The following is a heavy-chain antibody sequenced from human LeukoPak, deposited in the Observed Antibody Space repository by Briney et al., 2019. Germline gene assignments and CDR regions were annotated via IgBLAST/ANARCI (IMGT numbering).Heavy chain of an antibody. CDR3: AKSSYSSGWYAPLDY. V-gene: IGHV3-23*01. CDR1: GFSFSSYA. CDR2: IGGGPGNT. Sequence: GGSLRLSCAASGFSFSSYAMSWVRQAPGKGLEWVSVIGGGPGNTYYTDSVKGRFTISRDNSKNTLYLQMNSLRAEDTAVYYCAKSSYSSGWYAPLDYWGQGTLVTVSS. J-gene: IGHJ4*02. D-gene: IGHD6-19*01.